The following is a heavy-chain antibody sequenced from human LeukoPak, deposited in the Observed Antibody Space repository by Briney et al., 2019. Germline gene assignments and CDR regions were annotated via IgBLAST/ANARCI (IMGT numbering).Heavy chain of an antibody. CDR1: GFTFTNYE. CDR3: AKQLGYCSDGSCYFPY. D-gene: IGHD2-15*01. J-gene: IGHJ4*02. Sequence: GGSLRLSCVASGFTFTNYEMSWVRQAPGKGLEWVSAISNNGGYTYYADSVQGRFTISRDNSKSTLCLQMNSLRAEDTAVYYCAKQLGYCSDGSCYFPYWGQGTLVTVSS. V-gene: IGHV3-23*01. CDR2: ISNNGGYT.